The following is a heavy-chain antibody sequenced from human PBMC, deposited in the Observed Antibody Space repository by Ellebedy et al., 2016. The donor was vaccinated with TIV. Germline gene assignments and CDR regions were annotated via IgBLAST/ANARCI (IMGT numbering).Heavy chain of an antibody. Sequence: SETLSLTCSVSGGSISGSANYWGWIRQPPGKGLEWIGNIFDTGSAYYNPSLKSRVTISVDTSKNQFSLKLSSVTAADTAVFYCAISLLIFSFDKCYFDLWGRGTLFTVSS. J-gene: IGHJ2*01. CDR2: IFDTGSA. D-gene: IGHD3/OR15-3a*01. CDR1: GGSISGSANY. CDR3: AISLLIFSFDKCYFDL. V-gene: IGHV4-39*01.